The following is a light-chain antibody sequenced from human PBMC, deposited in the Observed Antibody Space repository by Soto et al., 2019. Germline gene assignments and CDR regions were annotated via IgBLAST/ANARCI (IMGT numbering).Light chain of an antibody. CDR1: SSDVGGYNY. V-gene: IGLV2-14*01. Sequence: QSVLTQPASVSGSPGQSITISCTGTSSDVGGYNYVSWYQQHPGKAPKLMIYEVSNRPSGVSNRFSGSKSGNTASLTIFGLQAEDEADYYCSSYTSSSTEVFGGGTKLTVL. J-gene: IGLJ2*01. CDR2: EVS. CDR3: SSYTSSSTEV.